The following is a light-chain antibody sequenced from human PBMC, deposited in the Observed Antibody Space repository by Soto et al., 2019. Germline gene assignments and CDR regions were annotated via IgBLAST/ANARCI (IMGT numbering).Light chain of an antibody. CDR2: DAS. CDR1: QSVSSTY. CDR3: LQYGTSPRT. Sequence: EIVLTQSPGTLSLSPGERATLSCRASQSVSSTYLAWYLQKLGQAPRLLIYDASSWATGIPDRFSGSGSGKDFALTMSRLETEDFRVYYCLQYGTSPRTLGEGTKLEIK. J-gene: IGKJ2*01. V-gene: IGKV3-20*01.